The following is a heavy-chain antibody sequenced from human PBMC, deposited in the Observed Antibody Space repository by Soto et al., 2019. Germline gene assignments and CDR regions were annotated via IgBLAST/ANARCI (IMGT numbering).Heavy chain of an antibody. Sequence: ASVKVSCKAPGYTFTSYDINWVRQATGQGLEWMGWMNPNSGNTGYAQKFQGRVTMTRNTSISTAYMELSSLRSEDTAVYYCARGRWGSGSYAFDIWGQGTMVTVSS. CDR3: ARGRWGSGSYAFDI. V-gene: IGHV1-8*01. J-gene: IGHJ3*02. D-gene: IGHD3-10*01. CDR1: GYTFTSYD. CDR2: MNPNSGNT.